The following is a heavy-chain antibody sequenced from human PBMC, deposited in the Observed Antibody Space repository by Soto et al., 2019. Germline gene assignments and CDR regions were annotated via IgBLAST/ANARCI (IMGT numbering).Heavy chain of an antibody. Sequence: GVLRVSFTASGFTFPNYAMTWVRQAPGKGLEWVSSISESGGATYYADSVKGRFTISRDNSKNTLYLQMNGLRAEDTALYYCAKDTYSSSWYFWGQGTLVTVSS. D-gene: IGHD6-13*01. CDR3: AKDTYSSSWYF. CDR1: GFTFPNYA. CDR2: ISESGGAT. J-gene: IGHJ4*02. V-gene: IGHV3-23*01.